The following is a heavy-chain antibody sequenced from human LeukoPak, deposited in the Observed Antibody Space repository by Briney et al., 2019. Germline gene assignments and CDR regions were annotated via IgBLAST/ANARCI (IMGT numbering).Heavy chain of an antibody. CDR1: GYSISSGYY. CDR3: ARLVWGSLTGYYFDY. J-gene: IGHJ4*02. Sequence: PSETLSLTCAVPGYSISSGYYWGWIRQPPGKGLEWIGNIYHSGSTYYNPSLKSRVTISVDTSKNQFSLKLSSVTAADTAVYYCARLVWGSLTGYYFDYWGQGTLVTVSS. D-gene: IGHD3-16*01. CDR2: IYHSGST. V-gene: IGHV4-38-2*01.